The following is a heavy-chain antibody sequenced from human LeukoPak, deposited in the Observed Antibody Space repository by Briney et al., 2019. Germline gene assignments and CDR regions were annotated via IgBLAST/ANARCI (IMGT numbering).Heavy chain of an antibody. V-gene: IGHV1-8*01. CDR3: ARGLGDIVVVPAAYYYYYYMDV. D-gene: IGHD2-2*01. J-gene: IGHJ6*03. CDR1: GYTFTSYD. CDR2: MNPNSGNT. Sequence: ASVKVSCKASGYTFTSYDINWVRQATGQGLEWMGWMNPNSGNTGYAQKFQGRVTMTRNTSISTAYMELSSLRSEDTAVYYCARGLGDIVVVPAAYYYYYYMDVWGKGTTATVSS.